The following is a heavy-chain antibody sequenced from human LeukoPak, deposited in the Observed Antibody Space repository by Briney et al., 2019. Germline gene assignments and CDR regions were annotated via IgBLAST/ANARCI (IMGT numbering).Heavy chain of an antibody. D-gene: IGHD2-2*01. V-gene: IGHV4-39*07. CDR2: IYYSGST. Sequence: PSETLSLTCTVSGGSISSSSYYWGWIRQPPGKGLEWIGSIYYSGSTYYNPSLKSRVTISVDTSKNQFSLKLSSVTAADTAVYYCARDLTPKIVVVPAAPTGVWFDPWGQGTLVTVSS. J-gene: IGHJ5*02. CDR1: GGSISSSSYY. CDR3: ARDLTPKIVVVPAAPTGVWFDP.